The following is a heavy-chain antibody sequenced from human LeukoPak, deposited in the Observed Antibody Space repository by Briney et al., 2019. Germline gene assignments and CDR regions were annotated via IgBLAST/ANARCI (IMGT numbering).Heavy chain of an antibody. CDR2: IYSGGST. D-gene: IGHD3-10*01. J-gene: IGHJ5*02. V-gene: IGHV3-53*01. CDR1: GFTVSSNY. CDR3: ARGVYGSGSYSWFDP. Sequence: GGSLRLSCAASGFTVSSNYMSWVRQAPGKGLEWVSVIYSGGSTYYADSVKGRFTISRDNSKNTLYLQMNSLRAEDTAVYYCARGVYGSGSYSWFDPWGQGTLVTASS.